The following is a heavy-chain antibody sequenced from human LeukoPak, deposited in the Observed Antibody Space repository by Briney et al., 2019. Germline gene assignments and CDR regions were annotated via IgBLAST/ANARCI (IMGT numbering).Heavy chain of an antibody. D-gene: IGHD2-8*01. CDR2: IIPIFGTA. CDR1: GGTFSSYA. J-gene: IGHJ5*02. CDR3: AREYCTNGVCPPTNWFDP. V-gene: IGHV1-69*05. Sequence: ASVKVSCKASGGTFSSYAISWVRQAPGQGLEWMGGIIPIFGTANYAQKFQGRVTITTDESTSTAYMELSSLRSEDTAVYHCAREYCTNGVCPPTNWFDPWGQGTLVTVSS.